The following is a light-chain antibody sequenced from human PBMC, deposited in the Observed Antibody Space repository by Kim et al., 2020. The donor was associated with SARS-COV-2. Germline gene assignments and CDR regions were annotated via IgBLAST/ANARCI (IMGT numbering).Light chain of an antibody. V-gene: IGLV2-14*03. Sequence: QSALTQPAAVSGSPGQSNTISCTGTSSDVGGYNYVSWYQQHPGKAPKLMIYDVSNRPSWVSNRFSGSKSGNTASLTISGLQAEDEADYYYSSYTSSSTTVFGGGTQLTVL. CDR3: SSYTSSSTTV. CDR1: SSDVGGYNY. J-gene: IGLJ3*02. CDR2: DVS.